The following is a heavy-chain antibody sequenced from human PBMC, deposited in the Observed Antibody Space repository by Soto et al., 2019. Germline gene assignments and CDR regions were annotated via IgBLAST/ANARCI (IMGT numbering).Heavy chain of an antibody. D-gene: IGHD2-2*01. CDR2: IFPSGST. CDR1: SGPIRRNNL. J-gene: IGHJ5*02. Sequence: QVPLPEVGPGPVKPSGTPSPHCAVSSGPIRRNNLWSLVRPPPRKGLEGIGGIFPSGSTNFNPSPQSRVTISVDKSRNQFSLKLSSVPAADTAVYYWARDGLGYCSSTSCYSWFDPWGQGTLVTVSS. V-gene: IGHV4-4*02. CDR3: ARDGLGYCSSTSCYSWFDP.